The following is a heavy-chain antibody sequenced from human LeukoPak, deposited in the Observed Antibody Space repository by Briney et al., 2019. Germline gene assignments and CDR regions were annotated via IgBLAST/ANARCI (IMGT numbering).Heavy chain of an antibody. CDR3: ARGSRITMVRGVIITWGRYYYYMDV. J-gene: IGHJ6*03. V-gene: IGHV1-8*01. CDR1: GYTFTSYD. D-gene: IGHD3-10*01. Sequence: ASVKVSCKASGYTFTSYDINWVRQATGQGLEWMGWMNLNSGNTGYAQKFQGRVTMTRNTSISTAYMELSSLRSEDTAVYYCARGSRITMVRGVIITWGRYYYYMDVWGKGTTVTVSS. CDR2: MNLNSGNT.